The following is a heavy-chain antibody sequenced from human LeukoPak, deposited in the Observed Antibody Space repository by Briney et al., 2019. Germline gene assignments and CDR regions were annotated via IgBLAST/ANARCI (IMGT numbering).Heavy chain of an antibody. D-gene: IGHD4-23*01. CDR1: GGSISSYY. V-gene: IGHV4-59*01. CDR3: ARSVVTGLHDY. J-gene: IGHJ4*02. Sequence: PSETLSLTCTVSGGSISSYYWSWIRQPPGKGLEWIGYIYYSGSTNYNPSLKSRVTISVDTSKNQFSLKLSSVTAADTAVYYCARSVVTGLHDYWGQGTLSPSPQ. CDR2: IYYSGST.